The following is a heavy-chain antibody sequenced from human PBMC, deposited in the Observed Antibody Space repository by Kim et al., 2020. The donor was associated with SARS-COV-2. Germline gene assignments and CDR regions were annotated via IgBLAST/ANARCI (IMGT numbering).Heavy chain of an antibody. V-gene: IGHV6-1*01. CDR1: GDSVSSNSVV. D-gene: IGHD3-10*01. Sequence: SQTLSLTCVISGDSVSSNSVVWNWIRQSPSRGLEWLGRTYYRSMWYNDYAVSVKSRIVIDPDTSKNQFSLQLNSVTPEDTAVYYCARRSSGSYGLDYWGQGTLVTVSS. CDR3: ARRSSGSYGLDY. J-gene: IGHJ4*02. CDR2: TYYRSMWYN.